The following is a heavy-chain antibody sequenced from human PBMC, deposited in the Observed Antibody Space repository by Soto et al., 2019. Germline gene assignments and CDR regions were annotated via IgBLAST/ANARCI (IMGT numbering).Heavy chain of an antibody. CDR2: IWYDGSNK. CDR1: GFTFSSYG. D-gene: IGHD2-2*01. J-gene: IGHJ6*02. CDR3: ARDKVPAAPYYYGMDV. V-gene: IGHV3-33*01. Sequence: QVQLVESGGGVVQPGRSLRLSCAASGFTFSSYGMHWVRQAPGKGLEWVAVIWYDGSNKYYADSVKGRFTISRDNSKNTLYLQMNSLRAEDTAVYYCARDKVPAAPYYYGMDVWGQGTTVTVS.